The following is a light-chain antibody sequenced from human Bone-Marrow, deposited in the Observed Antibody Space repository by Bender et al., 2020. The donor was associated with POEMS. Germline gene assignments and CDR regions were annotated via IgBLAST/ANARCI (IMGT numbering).Light chain of an antibody. J-gene: IGLJ1*01. CDR3: YSYAGVYTYV. CDR2: DVS. Sequence: QSALTQPRSVSGSPGQSVTISCTGTSSDYVSWYQQHPGKPPKLILFDVSARPSGVPDRFPGPKSGNTASLAISGLQTEDEAHYYCYSYAGVYTYVFGTGTTVPVL. CDR1: SSDY. V-gene: IGLV2-11*01.